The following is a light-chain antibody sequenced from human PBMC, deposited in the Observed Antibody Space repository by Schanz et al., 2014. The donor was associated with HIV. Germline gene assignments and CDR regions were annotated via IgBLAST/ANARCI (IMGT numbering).Light chain of an antibody. CDR2: DVS. V-gene: IGLV2-14*03. CDR3: QSFDKSVSAVV. J-gene: IGLJ2*01. Sequence: QSVLTQPPAASGSPGQSVTISCTEASGDVSVHNYVSWYQQHPGKAPKLMIYDVSNRPSGVSNRFSGSKSDTSASLAITGLQAEDEANYYCQSFDKSVSAVVFGGGTKLTVL. CDR1: SGDVSVHNY.